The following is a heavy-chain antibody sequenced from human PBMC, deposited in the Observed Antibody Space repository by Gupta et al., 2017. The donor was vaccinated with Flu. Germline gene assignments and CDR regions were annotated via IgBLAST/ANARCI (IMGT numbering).Heavy chain of an antibody. CDR3: ARGFNWYYDS. Sequence: EVQLLESGGGLVQPGGSLRLSCAASGFSFNSYAMTWVRQAPGKGLEWVSGITVSGDYTYYADSVRGRFTISRDSSKNTLYLQMNSLRVEDTAVYYCARGFNWYYDSWGQGTLVTVS. CDR1: GFSFNSYA. CDR2: ITVSGDYT. V-gene: IGHV3-23*01. J-gene: IGHJ4*02.